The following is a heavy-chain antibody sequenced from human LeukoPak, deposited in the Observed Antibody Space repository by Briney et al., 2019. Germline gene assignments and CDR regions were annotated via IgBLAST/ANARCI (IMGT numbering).Heavy chain of an antibody. V-gene: IGHV1-69*13. J-gene: IGHJ4*02. CDR2: IIPIFGTA. Sequence: ASVKVSCKASEGTFSSYAISWVRQAPGQGLEWMGGIIPIFGTANYAQKFQGRVTITADESTSTAYMELSSLRSEDTAVYYCARSYSSGWYAKYYFDYWGQGTLVTVSS. CDR1: EGTFSSYA. D-gene: IGHD6-19*01. CDR3: ARSYSSGWYAKYYFDY.